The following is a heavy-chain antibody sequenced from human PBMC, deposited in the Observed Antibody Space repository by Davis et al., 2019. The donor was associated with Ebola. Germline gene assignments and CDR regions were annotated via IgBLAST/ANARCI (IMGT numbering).Heavy chain of an antibody. CDR1: GFTFSTYN. J-gene: IGHJ3*02. D-gene: IGHD5-12*01. Sequence: PGGSLRLSCSASGFTFSTYNMNWVRQAPGKGPEWVSSISSSGTYIFYADSLKGRFTVSRDNAKNSLYLQMNSLRGEDTAVYYCARDLGGIEWLLTDAFDIWGQGTVVTVSS. CDR3: ARDLGGIEWLLTDAFDI. CDR2: ISSSGTYI. V-gene: IGHV3-21*01.